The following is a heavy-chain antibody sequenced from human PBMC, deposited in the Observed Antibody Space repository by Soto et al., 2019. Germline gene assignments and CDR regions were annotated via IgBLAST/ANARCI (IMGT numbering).Heavy chain of an antibody. CDR1: DDSINSDKYY. CDR2: IYYRGNG. D-gene: IGHD3-9*01. J-gene: IGHJ4*02. CDR3: ARLEGLATISYSFDF. Sequence: QLQLQESGPGLVKPSETLSLTCSVSDDSINSDKYYWGWIRQPPGKGLEWIGSIYYRGNGYYTPSLPARVTTSLDKSNRPFSLKLNSVTAAASAVYFCARLEGLATISYSFDFWGPGALVTVSS. V-gene: IGHV4-39*01.